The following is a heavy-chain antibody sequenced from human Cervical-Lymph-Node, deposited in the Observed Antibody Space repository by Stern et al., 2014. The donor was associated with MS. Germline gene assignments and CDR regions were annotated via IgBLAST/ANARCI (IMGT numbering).Heavy chain of an antibody. J-gene: IGHJ1*01. CDR3: TRDGRSSLSEYFQT. D-gene: IGHD6-6*01. CDR2: IYHNGNT. CDR1: GGSIGRYY. V-gene: IGHV4-59*01. Sequence: QVQLQESGPGLVKPSETLSLTCTVSGGSIGRYYWSWVRQPPGKSLEWIGYIYHNGNTNYNPSLKSRVSMSVDTSKNQFSLNLTSVTAADTAVYYGTRDGRSSLSEYFQTWGQGSLVTVSS.